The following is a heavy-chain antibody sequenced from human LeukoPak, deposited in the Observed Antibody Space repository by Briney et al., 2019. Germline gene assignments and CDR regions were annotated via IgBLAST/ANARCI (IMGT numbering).Heavy chain of an antibody. CDR2: ISYDGSNK. CDR1: GFTFSSYA. Sequence: PGRSLRLSCAASGFTFSSYAMHWVRQAPGKGLEWVAVISYDGSNKNYADSVKGRFTISRDNSKNTLYLQMNSLRAEDTAVYYCAREVRDSGSPRLFDYWGQGTLVTVSS. CDR3: AREVRDSGSPRLFDY. J-gene: IGHJ4*02. V-gene: IGHV3-30-3*01. D-gene: IGHD6-19*01.